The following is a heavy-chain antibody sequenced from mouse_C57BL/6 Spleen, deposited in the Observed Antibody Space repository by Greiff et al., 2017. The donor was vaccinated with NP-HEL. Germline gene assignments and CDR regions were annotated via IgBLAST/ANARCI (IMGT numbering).Heavy chain of an antibody. CDR1: GYAFSSYW. D-gene: IGHD1-1*01. J-gene: IGHJ2*01. CDR3: ARPYYYGSSYGYFDD. Sequence: QVQLQQSGAELVKPGASVKISCKASGYAFSSYWMNWVKQRPGKGLEWIGQIYPGDGDTNYNGKFKGKATLTADKSSSTAYMQLSSLTSEDSAVYFCARPYYYGSSYGYFDDWGKGTTLTVSS. CDR2: IYPGDGDT. V-gene: IGHV1-80*01.